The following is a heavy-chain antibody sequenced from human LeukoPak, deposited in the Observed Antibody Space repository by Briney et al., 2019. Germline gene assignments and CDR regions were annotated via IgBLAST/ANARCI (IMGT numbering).Heavy chain of an antibody. J-gene: IGHJ6*02. D-gene: IGHD3-16*01. V-gene: IGHV4-34*01. CDR1: GGSLSGYY. CDR3: AGGADYYYYYGMDV. Sequence: PSETLSLTCAVYGGSLSGYYWSWIRQPPGKGLEWIGEINHSGSTNYNPSLKSRVTISVDTSKNQFSLKLSSVTAADTAVYYCAGGADYYYYYGMDVWGQGTTVTVSS. CDR2: INHSGST.